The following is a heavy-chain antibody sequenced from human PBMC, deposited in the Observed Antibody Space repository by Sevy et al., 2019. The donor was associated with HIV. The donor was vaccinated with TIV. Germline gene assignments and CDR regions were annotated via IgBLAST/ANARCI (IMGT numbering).Heavy chain of an antibody. Sequence: GESLRLSCAGSGFTFSSYWMSWVRQAPGKGLEWVANINQDGSGKNYVDSVKGRFTISRDNAKNSLYLQMNSLRAEDTAVYYCARDPFSKADYWGQGTLVTVSS. CDR2: INQDGSGK. V-gene: IGHV3-7*01. D-gene: IGHD4-4*01. J-gene: IGHJ4*02. CDR3: ARDPFSKADY. CDR1: GFTFSSYW.